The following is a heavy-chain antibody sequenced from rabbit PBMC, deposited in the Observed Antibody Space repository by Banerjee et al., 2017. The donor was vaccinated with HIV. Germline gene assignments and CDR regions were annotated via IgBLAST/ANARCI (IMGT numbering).Heavy chain of an antibody. CDR2: INAVTGKA. CDR1: GFSFSNKAV. J-gene: IGHJ2*01. V-gene: IGHV1S45*01. CDR3: ARDLTGVIGWKFGW. D-gene: IGHD4-1*01. Sequence: QEQLVESGGGLVKPEGSLKLSCTASGFSFSNKAVMCWVRQAPGKGLEWIACINAVTGKAVYASWAKGRFTYSKAPSTTVTLQVTSLTAADTATNFSARDLTGVIGWKFGWRGPGTLVTVS.